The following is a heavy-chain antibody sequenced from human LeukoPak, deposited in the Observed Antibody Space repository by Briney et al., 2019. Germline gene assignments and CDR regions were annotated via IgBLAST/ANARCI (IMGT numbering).Heavy chain of an antibody. D-gene: IGHD5-12*01. V-gene: IGHV3-48*04. J-gene: IGHJ6*02. CDR1: GFTFSNYN. CDR3: ARGQNSGRTGMDV. Sequence: PGGSLRLSCAASGFTFSNYNMNWVRRAPGKGLEWVSYISSGSSTIYYADSVKGRFTISRDNARNSLYLQMNSLRAEDTAVFYCARGQNSGRTGMDVWGQGTTVTVSS. CDR2: ISSGSSTI.